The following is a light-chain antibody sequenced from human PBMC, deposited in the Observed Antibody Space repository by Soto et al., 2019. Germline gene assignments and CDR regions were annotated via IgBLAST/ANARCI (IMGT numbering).Light chain of an antibody. V-gene: IGKV1-6*01. CDR3: LQDYNYPYT. Sequence: AIQMTQSPSSLSASVGDRVTITCRASQDITNDLGWYQQKPGKAPKLLIYSASSLQSGVPSRFSGSGSGTDFTLTISSLXXEXFAXXYCLQDYNYPYTFGQGTKLEIK. J-gene: IGKJ2*01. CDR2: SAS. CDR1: QDITND.